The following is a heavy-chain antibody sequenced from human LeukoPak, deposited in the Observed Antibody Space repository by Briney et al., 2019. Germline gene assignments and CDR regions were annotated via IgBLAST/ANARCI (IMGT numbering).Heavy chain of an antibody. J-gene: IGHJ6*02. CDR3: SRQRSTSTYYFGLDV. Sequence: SQTLSLTCAISGDTVSSNTAAWNWISQSPSRGLEWLGRTYYRSKWNTDSAASLQNLITINPDTSTNQFSLQLKSETPEATAVYYCSRQRSTSTYYFGLDVWGPGTTVTVSS. V-gene: IGHV6-1*01. CDR2: TYYRSKWNT. D-gene: IGHD6-6*01. CDR1: GDTVSSNTAA.